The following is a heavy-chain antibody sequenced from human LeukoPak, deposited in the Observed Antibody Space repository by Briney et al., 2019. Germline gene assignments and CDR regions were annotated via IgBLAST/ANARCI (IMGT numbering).Heavy chain of an antibody. V-gene: IGHV4-34*01. CDR3: ARDAEYSSSSVLFDP. J-gene: IGHJ5*02. Sequence: SGTLSLTCAVYGGSFSGYYWSWIRQPPGKGLEWIGEINHSGSTNYNPSLKSRVTISVDTSKNQFSLKLSSVTAADTAVYYCARDAEYSSSSVLFDPWGQGTLVTVSS. D-gene: IGHD6-13*01. CDR2: INHSGST. CDR1: GGSFSGYY.